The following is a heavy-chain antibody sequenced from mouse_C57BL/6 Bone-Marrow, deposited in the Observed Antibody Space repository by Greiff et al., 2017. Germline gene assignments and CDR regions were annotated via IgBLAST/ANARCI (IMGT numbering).Heavy chain of an antibody. CDR1: GYTFTSYW. CDR2: IDPSDSYT. Sequence: QVQLQQPGAELVKPGASVKLSCKASGYTFTSYWMQWVKQRPGQGLEWIGEIDPSDSYTNYNQKFKGKATLTVDTSSRTAYMQLSSLTSEDSAVYYCAREGGKYYGSLRYWYFDVGGTGTTVTVSA. J-gene: IGHJ1*03. V-gene: IGHV1-50*01. CDR3: AREGGKYYGSLRYWYFDV. D-gene: IGHD1-1*01.